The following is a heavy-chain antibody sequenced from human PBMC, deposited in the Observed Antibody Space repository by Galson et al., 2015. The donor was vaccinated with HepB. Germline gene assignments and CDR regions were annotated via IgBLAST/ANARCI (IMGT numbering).Heavy chain of an antibody. V-gene: IGHV3-30*18. D-gene: IGHD5-12*01. CDR3: AKVRREFEDSGYDEPFDY. Sequence: SLRLSCAASGFTFSSYGMHWVRQAPGKGLEWVAVISYDGSNKYYADSVKGRFTISRDNSKNTLYLQMNSLRAEDTAVYYCAKVRREFEDSGYDEPFDYWGQGTLVTVSS. CDR1: GFTFSSYG. CDR2: ISYDGSNK. J-gene: IGHJ4*02.